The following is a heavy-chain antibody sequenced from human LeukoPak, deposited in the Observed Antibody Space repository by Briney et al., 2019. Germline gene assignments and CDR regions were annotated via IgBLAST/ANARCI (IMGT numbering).Heavy chain of an antibody. CDR1: GFTFRDYT. V-gene: IGHV3-21*01. J-gene: IGHJ4*02. CDR3: AREVVIVVEPAANTIDY. D-gene: IGHD2-2*01. Sequence: GSLRLSCAASGFTFRDYTMNWVRQAPGKGLEWVSAISKSGTYIKYADSVKGRFTVSRDNAKNSLFLQMNSLRVEDTAVYYCAREVVIVVEPAANTIDYWGQGTRVTVPS. CDR2: ISKSGTYI.